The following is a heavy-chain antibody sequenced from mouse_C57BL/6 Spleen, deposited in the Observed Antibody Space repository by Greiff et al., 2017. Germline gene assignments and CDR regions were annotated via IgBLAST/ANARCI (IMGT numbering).Heavy chain of an antibody. D-gene: IGHD1-1*01. V-gene: IGHV1-62-2*01. J-gene: IGHJ1*03. CDR2: FYPGSGSI. Sequence: QVQLQQSGAELVKPGASVKLSCKASGYTFTEYTIHWVKQRPGQGLEWIGWFYPGSGSIKYNEKFKDKATLTADKSSSTVYMELSRVTSEDSAVYFCARHEEDYGSSYGYFDVWGTGTTVTVSS. CDR1: GYTFTEYT. CDR3: ARHEEDYGSSYGYFDV.